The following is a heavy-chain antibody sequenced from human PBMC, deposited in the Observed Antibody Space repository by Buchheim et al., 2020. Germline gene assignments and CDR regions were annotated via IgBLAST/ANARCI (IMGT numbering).Heavy chain of an antibody. CDR1: GFTFSNYA. Sequence: EVQLLQSGGGLVQPGGSLRLSCATSGFTFSNYAMSWVRQAPGKGLEWVSAVSGSGDSTFYADSVKGRFTISRDSSKKTLDLQLNSLRAEDTAIYYCAKDLYTYGRRSFDIWGQGT. CDR3: AKDLYTYGRRSFDI. CDR2: VSGSGDST. V-gene: IGHV3-23*01. J-gene: IGHJ3*02. D-gene: IGHD3-16*01.